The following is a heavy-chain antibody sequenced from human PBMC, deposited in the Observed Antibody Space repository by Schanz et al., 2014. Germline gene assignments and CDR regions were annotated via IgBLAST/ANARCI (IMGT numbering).Heavy chain of an antibody. CDR2: IWYDGSNK. CDR3: ARKMKLGVYGGKGHDSLDI. D-gene: IGHD4-17*01. V-gene: IGHV3-33*03. CDR1: GFTFSSYG. Sequence: QVQLVESGGGVVQPGRSLRLSCAASGFTFSSYGMHWVRQAPGKGLEWVAVIWYDGSNKYYADSVKGRFTISRDNAKNTLYLQMNTLRAEDTAVYYCARKMKLGVYGGKGHDSLDIWGQGTMVTGSS. J-gene: IGHJ3*02.